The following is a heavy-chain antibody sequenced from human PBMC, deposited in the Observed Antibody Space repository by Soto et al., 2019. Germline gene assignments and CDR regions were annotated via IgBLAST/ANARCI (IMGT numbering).Heavy chain of an antibody. CDR2: IFDTGST. J-gene: IGHJ5*02. CDR1: GGSISRYF. Sequence: QVQLQESGPGLVRPSGTLSLTCTVSGGSISRYFWSWIRQSPGKGLEWIGYIFDTGSTTYSPSLKSRVTVSIDTSKNQFSLRLSSLTAADTAVYYCAHFSALEWFDPCGQRTVVTVSS. V-gene: IGHV4-59*01. CDR3: AHFSALEWFDP. D-gene: IGHD6-19*01.